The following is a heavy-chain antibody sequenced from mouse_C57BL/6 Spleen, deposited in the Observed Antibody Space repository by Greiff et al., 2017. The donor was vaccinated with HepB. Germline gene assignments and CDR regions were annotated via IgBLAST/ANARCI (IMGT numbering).Heavy chain of an antibody. J-gene: IGHJ2*01. CDR2: IDPSDSET. V-gene: IGHV1-52*01. D-gene: IGHD2-1*01. Sequence: QVQLKQPGAELVRPGSSVKLSCKASGYTFTSYWMHWVKQRPIQGLEWIGNIDPSDSETHYNQKFKDKATLTVDKSSSTAYMQLSSLTSEDSAVYYCARDGNFLFDYWGQGTTLTVSS. CDR1: GYTFTSYW. CDR3: ARDGNFLFDY.